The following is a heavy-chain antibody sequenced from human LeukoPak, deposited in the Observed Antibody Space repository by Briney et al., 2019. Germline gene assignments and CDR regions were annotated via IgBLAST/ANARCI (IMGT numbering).Heavy chain of an antibody. CDR2: MYHGGST. Sequence: AETLSLTCTVSGGSISSYYWSWIRQPPRKGLEWLGYMYHGGSTDYNPSLKSRVTILVDTSKNQFSLKLSSVTAADTAVYYCARGALTMPYDYWGQGTLVQVPS. V-gene: IGHV4-59*01. J-gene: IGHJ4*02. CDR3: ARGALTMPYDY. D-gene: IGHD2-2*01. CDR1: GGSISSYY.